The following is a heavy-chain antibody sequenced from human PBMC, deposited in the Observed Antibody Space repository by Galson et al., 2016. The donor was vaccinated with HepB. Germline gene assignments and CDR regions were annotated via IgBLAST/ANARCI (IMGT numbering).Heavy chain of an antibody. D-gene: IGHD3-22*01. CDR3: ARVESSGYYHGLYYYYAMDV. V-gene: IGHV1-46*01. CDR1: DFTFTSYF. CDR2: INPSGGST. Sequence: SVKVSCKASDFTFTSYFMHWVRQAPGQGLEWMGIINPSGGSTDYAQRFHGRVTMTTDTSTSTAYMELRSLRSDDTAVYYCARVESSGYYHGLYYYYAMDVWGQGTTVTVSS. J-gene: IGHJ6*02.